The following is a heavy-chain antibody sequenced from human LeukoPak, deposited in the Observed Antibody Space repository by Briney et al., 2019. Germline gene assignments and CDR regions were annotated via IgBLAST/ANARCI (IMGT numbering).Heavy chain of an antibody. CDR1: GGSISSNNW. CDR2: IYHSGSP. D-gene: IGHD1-1*01. CDR3: ARVNINNWHSCDY. J-gene: IGHJ4*02. Sequence: SETLSLTCAVSGGSISSNNWWGWVRQPPEKGLEWIGEIYHSGSPNYNPSLKSRVTISVDKSRNHFSLNLSSVTAADTAVYYCARVNINNWHSCDYWGQGTLVTVSS. V-gene: IGHV4-4*02.